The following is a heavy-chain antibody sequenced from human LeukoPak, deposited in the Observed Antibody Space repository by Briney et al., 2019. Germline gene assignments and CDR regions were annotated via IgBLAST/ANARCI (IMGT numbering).Heavy chain of an antibody. CDR3: ARHRPASNYYYYYMDV. J-gene: IGHJ6*03. Sequence: SETLSLTCAVSGGSISSSNWWSWVRQPPGKGLEWIGEIYHSGSTNYNPSLKSRVTMSVDTSKNQFSLKLSSVTAADTAVYYCARHRPASNYYYYYMDVWGKGTTVTISS. V-gene: IGHV4-4*02. D-gene: IGHD2-21*01. CDR1: GGSISSSNW. CDR2: IYHSGST.